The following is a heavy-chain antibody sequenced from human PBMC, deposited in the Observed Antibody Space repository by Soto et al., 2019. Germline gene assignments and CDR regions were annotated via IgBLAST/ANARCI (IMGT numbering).Heavy chain of an antibody. Sequence: GGPLRHSCAASGVTFSSYSMNCVLQTPGKGLEWVSSISSSSSCIYYADSVKGRFTISRDNAKNSLYLQMNSLRAEDTAVYYCARDLYSSSARYFDYWGQGTLVTVSS. D-gene: IGHD6-6*01. CDR1: GVTFSSYS. CDR3: ARDLYSSSARYFDY. J-gene: IGHJ4*02. CDR2: ISSSSSCI. V-gene: IGHV3-21*01.